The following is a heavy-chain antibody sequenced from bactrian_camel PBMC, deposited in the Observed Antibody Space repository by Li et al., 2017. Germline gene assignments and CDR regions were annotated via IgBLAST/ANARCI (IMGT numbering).Heavy chain of an antibody. J-gene: IGHJ6*01. CDR3: AADLSCTWHLIGY. CDR1: GYTRRSGC. Sequence: HVQLVESGGGSVQAGGSLSLSCATRGYTRRSGCLAWFRQVPGKEREMVAQIQDDGAKHYDSTAEGRFAISQDNAKNTLTLQMNNLKPEDSAMYYCAADLSCTWHLIGYWGQGTQVTVS. CDR2: IQDDGAK. D-gene: IGHD7*01. V-gene: IGHV3S53*01.